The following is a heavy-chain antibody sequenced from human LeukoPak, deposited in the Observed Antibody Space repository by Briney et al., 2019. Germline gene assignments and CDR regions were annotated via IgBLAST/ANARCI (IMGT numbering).Heavy chain of an antibody. V-gene: IGHV4-34*01. J-gene: IGHJ6*03. CDR2: INHSGST. D-gene: IGHD5-18*01. CDR3: ARVGYSYVINDWSRTGLGAYPTKYYYHMDV. CDR1: GGSFSGYY. Sequence: SETLSLTCAVYGGSFSGYYWSWIRQPPGKGLEWIGEINHSGSTNYNPSLKSRVTISGDASKNQFSLKLSSVTAADTAVYFCARVGYSYVINDWSRTGLGAYPTKYYYHMDVWGKGTTVTVSS.